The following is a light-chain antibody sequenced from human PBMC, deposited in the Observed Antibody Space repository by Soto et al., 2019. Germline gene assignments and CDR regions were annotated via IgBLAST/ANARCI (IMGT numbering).Light chain of an antibody. V-gene: IGKV3-20*01. CDR1: QSISSNY. Sequence: EIVLTPSPGTLSLSPGERATLSCRASQSISSNYLAWYQQKPGQAPRLLIYGASTRATGIPDRFSGSGSGTDFTLTISRLEPEDFAVYHCQQYDDSMTFGQGTKVDIK. CDR2: GAS. CDR3: QQYDDSMT. J-gene: IGKJ1*01.